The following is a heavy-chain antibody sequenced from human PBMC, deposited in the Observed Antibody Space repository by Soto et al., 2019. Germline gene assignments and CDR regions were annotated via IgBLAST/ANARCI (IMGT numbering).Heavy chain of an antibody. Sequence: PGGSLRLSCAASGFTFSSYSMNWVRQAPGKGLEWVSYISSSSSTINYAESVKGRFTISRDNAKTSLYLQMDSLRNEDTAVYYCARFFGSGFDYWGQGTLVTVSS. CDR1: GFTFSSYS. V-gene: IGHV3-48*02. J-gene: IGHJ4*02. CDR3: ARFFGSGFDY. D-gene: IGHD6-19*01. CDR2: ISSSSSTI.